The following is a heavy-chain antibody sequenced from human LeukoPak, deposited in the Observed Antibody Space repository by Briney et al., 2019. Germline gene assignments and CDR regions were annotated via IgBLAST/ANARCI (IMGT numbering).Heavy chain of an antibody. CDR1: GGSISSISYY. CDR2: IYYSGST. V-gene: IGHV4-39*01. D-gene: IGHD3-10*01. CDR3: ARHSEYYSGSGSASGYFDY. J-gene: IGHJ4*02. Sequence: SETLSLTCTVSGGSISSISYYWGWIRQPPGKGLEWIGTIYYSGSTYHSPSLKSRVTISGDTSKNQISLKLSPVTAADTAVYYCARHSEYYSGSGSASGYFDYWGQGTLVIVSS.